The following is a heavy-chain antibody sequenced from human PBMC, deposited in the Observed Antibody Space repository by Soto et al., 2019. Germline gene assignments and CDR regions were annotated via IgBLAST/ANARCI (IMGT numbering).Heavy chain of an antibody. V-gene: IGHV1-18*03. CDR3: ARGRQLPYAFSI. Sequence: GGSAEVYCKSSGYTFTSSGISWLRQAPGQGLEWMGWISAYNGNTTYAQKLQGRVTMTTDTSTSTAYMELRSLRSDDMAVYYSARGRQLPYAFSIWGQGTVVTVSS. J-gene: IGHJ3*02. CDR2: ISAYNGNT. CDR1: GYTFTSSG. D-gene: IGHD4-4*01.